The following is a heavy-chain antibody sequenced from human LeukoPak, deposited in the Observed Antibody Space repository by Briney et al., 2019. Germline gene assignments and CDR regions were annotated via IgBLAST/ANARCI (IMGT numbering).Heavy chain of an antibody. CDR3: ARGDCSGGSCSSMDV. J-gene: IGHJ6*02. CDR2: INSAGGT. D-gene: IGHD2-15*01. V-gene: IGHV3-13*04. CDR1: GFAFSTYD. Sequence: GGSLRLSCAASGFAFSTYDMHWVRQPTGKGLEWVSGINSAGGTYYPGSVKGRCTISREDAKNSFYLQMNSLRAGDTAVYYCARGDCSGGSCSSMDVWGQGTTVTVSS.